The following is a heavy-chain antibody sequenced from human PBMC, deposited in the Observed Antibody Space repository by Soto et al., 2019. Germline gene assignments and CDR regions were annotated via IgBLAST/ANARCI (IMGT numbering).Heavy chain of an antibody. D-gene: IGHD6-13*01. J-gene: IGHJ4*02. CDR2: INQDGSEK. CDR3: ARGIADRPGLGDY. Sequence: GSLRLSCAASGFTFSSHWMSWVRQAPGKGLEWVANINQDGSEKYYVDSLKGRFTISRDNAKNSLYLQMSSLRVEDTAVYFCARGIADRPGLGDYWGPGTLVTVSS. V-gene: IGHV3-7*01. CDR1: GFTFSSHW.